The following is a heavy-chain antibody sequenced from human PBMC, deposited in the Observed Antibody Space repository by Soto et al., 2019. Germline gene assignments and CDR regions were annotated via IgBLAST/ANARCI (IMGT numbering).Heavy chain of an antibody. D-gene: IGHD2-2*01. CDR1: GGTFSSYA. CDR3: ARHVQAAGYYSGMDV. CDR2: IIPIFGTA. Sequence: QVQLVQSGAEVKKPGSSVKVSCKASGGTFSSYAISWVRQAPGQGLEWMGGIIPIFGTANYAQKFQGRVTITADESTGTAYMEVSSLRSEDTAVYYCARHVQAAGYYSGMDVWGQGTTVTVSS. V-gene: IGHV1-69*12. J-gene: IGHJ6*02.